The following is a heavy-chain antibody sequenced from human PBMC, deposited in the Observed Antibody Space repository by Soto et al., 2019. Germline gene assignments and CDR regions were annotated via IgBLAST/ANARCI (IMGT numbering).Heavy chain of an antibody. CDR2: IYSGGST. CDR1: GFTVSSNY. D-gene: IGHD2-15*01. Sequence: GGSLRLSCAASGFTVSSNYMSWVRQAPGKGLEWVSVIYSGGSTYYADSVKHRFTISRHNSKNTLYLQMNSLRAEDTGVYYCARDVTCSGGSCDNNAFDIWGQGTMVPVS. CDR3: ARDVTCSGGSCDNNAFDI. J-gene: IGHJ3*02. V-gene: IGHV3-53*04.